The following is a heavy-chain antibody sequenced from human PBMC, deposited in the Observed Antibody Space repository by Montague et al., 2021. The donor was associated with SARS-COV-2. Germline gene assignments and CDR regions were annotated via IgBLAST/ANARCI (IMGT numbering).Heavy chain of an antibody. Sequence: SETLSLTCIVSGGSISSDYWTWIRQPPGKGLEWIGFVYYRGSTYYNPSLRGRVTISVDTSSNHFSLTLSSVTAADTAIYYCARHYDHSSRVDSWGQGTLVTVSS. CDR2: VYYRGST. CDR3: ARHYDHSSRVDS. D-gene: IGHD3-16*01. V-gene: IGHV4-59*08. CDR1: GGSISSDY. J-gene: IGHJ4*02.